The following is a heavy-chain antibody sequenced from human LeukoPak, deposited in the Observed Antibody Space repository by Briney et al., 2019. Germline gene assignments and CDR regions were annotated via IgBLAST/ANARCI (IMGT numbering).Heavy chain of an antibody. Sequence: GGSLRLSCAASGFTFSNYWMHWVRQAPGKGLVWVSYVNVNGRSAASADSVEGRFTVSRDNAMNTLYLQMNSLRVDDTGVYYCARGGGWQQLIDYWGQGTLVTVSS. D-gene: IGHD5-24*01. CDR3: ARGGGWQQLIDY. J-gene: IGHJ4*02. CDR2: VNVNGRSA. CDR1: GFTFSNYW. V-gene: IGHV3-74*01.